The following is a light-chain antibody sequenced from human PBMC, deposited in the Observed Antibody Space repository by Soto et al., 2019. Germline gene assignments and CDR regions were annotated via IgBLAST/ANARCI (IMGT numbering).Light chain of an antibody. Sequence: DIQMTQSPTTLSASIGDRVTITCRASESIRTWLAWYQHKPGKAPKFLIYDASTLESGVPSRFSGSGSGTEFTRTISSLQPDYFATYYCQQYNNYPRTFGQGPKVEIK. CDR3: QQYNNYPRT. CDR1: ESIRTW. J-gene: IGKJ1*01. CDR2: DAS. V-gene: IGKV1-5*01.